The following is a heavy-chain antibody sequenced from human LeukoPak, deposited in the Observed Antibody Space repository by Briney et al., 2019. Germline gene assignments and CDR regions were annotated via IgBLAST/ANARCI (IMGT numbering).Heavy chain of an antibody. CDR3: ARGRLELLWFGELLPNYFDY. Sequence: SETLSLTCAVYGGSFSGYYWSWIRQPPGKGLEWIGEINHSGSTYYNPSLKSRVTISVDTSKNQFSLKLSSVTAADTAVYYCARGRLELLWFGELLPNYFDYWGQGTLVTVSS. D-gene: IGHD3-10*01. CDR2: INHSGST. V-gene: IGHV4-34*01. CDR1: GGSFSGYY. J-gene: IGHJ4*02.